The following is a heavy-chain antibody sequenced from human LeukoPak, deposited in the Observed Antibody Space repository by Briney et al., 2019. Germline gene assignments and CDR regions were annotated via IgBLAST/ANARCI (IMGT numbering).Heavy chain of an antibody. Sequence: GRSLRLSCTASGFTSGDYAMSWVRQAPGKGLEWVGFIRSKPYGGTTEYAASVKGRFTISRDDSNSLAYLQMNSLKTEDTAVYYCTRGDYYDYWGQGTLVTVSS. CDR1: GFTSGDYA. CDR3: TRGDYYDY. J-gene: IGHJ4*02. CDR2: IRSKPYGGTT. V-gene: IGHV3-49*04.